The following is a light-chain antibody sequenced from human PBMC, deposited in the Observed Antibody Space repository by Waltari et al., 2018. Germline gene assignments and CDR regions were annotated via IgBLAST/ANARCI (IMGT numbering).Light chain of an antibody. CDR3: CSFAGAYTWI. V-gene: IGLV2-11*01. Sequence: SALTQPRSVSGSPGQSVTIPCTGTTSDVGRYNYVSWYQHLPGKAPELPMFDVTQRPSGGPDRFSGSTSANTASLTISGLQPDDEADYYCCSFAGAYTWIFGGGTKVTVL. CDR2: DVT. J-gene: IGLJ2*01. CDR1: TSDVGRYNY.